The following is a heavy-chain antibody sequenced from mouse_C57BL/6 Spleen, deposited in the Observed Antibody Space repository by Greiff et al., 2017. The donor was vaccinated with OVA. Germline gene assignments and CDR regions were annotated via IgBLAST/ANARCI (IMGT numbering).Heavy chain of an antibody. Sequence: VKLQQPGAELVMPGASVKLSCKASGYTFTSYWMHWVKQRPGQGLEWIGEIDPSDSYTNYNQKFKGKSTLTVDKSSSTAYMQLSSLTSEDSAVYYYARWSLRGRYYAMDYWGQGTSVTVSS. J-gene: IGHJ4*01. D-gene: IGHD2-12*01. V-gene: IGHV1-69*01. CDR1: GYTFTSYW. CDR2: IDPSDSYT. CDR3: ARWSLRGRYYAMDY.